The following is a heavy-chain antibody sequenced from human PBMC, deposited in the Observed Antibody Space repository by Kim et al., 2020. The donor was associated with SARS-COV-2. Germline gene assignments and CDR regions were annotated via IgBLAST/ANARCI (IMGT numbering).Heavy chain of an antibody. J-gene: IGHJ5*02. V-gene: IGHV1-24*01. CDR1: GYTLTELS. CDR2: FDPEDGET. CDR3: ATVVTGPPKGGFGELANWFDP. D-gene: IGHD3-10*01. Sequence: ASVKVSCKVSGYTLTELSMHWVRQAPGKGLEWMGGFDPEDGETIYAQKFQGRVTMTEDTSTDTAYMELSSLRSEDTAVYYCATVVTGPPKGGFGELANWFDPWGQGTLVTVSS.